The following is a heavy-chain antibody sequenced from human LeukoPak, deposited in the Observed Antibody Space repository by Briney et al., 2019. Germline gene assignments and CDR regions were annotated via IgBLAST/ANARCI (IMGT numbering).Heavy chain of an antibody. Sequence: GGSLRLSCAASGFTLSSYAMSWVRQAPGKGLEWVSAISGSGGSTYYADSVKGRFTISRDNSKNTLYLQMNSLRAEDTAVYYCAKGPGIAVAGNVYWGQGTLVTVSS. J-gene: IGHJ4*02. D-gene: IGHD6-19*01. V-gene: IGHV3-23*01. CDR3: AKGPGIAVAGNVY. CDR1: GFTLSSYA. CDR2: ISGSGGST.